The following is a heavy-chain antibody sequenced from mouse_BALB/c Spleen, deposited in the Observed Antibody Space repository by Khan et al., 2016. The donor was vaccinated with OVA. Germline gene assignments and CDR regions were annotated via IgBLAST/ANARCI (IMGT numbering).Heavy chain of an antibody. CDR1: GYTFINYW. V-gene: IGHV1-7*01. J-gene: IGHJ2*01. Sequence: QVQLQQPGAELAKPGASVKMSCKASGYTFINYWILWIKQRPGQGLEWIGYINPSTGYTEYNQNFKDKATLTADKSSSTAYLHLRSLTSEDSTVYSCERRGRRLDFDYWGQGTTLTVSS. CDR3: ERRGRRLDFDY. CDR2: INPSTGYT. D-gene: IGHD1-1*01.